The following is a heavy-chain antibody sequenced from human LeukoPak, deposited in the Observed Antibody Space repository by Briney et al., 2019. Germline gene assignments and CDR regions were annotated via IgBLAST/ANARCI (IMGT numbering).Heavy chain of an antibody. D-gene: IGHD1-26*01. CDR3: ARDRGSYWDGGNDY. CDR2: IWYDGSNK. CDR1: GFTFSSYG. J-gene: IGHJ4*02. Sequence: GGSLRLSCAASGFTFSSYGMHWVRQAPGKGLEWVAVIWYDGSNKYYADAVKGRFTISGDNSKNTLYLQMNSLRAEDTAVYYCARDRGSYWDGGNDYWGQGTLVTVSS. V-gene: IGHV3-33*01.